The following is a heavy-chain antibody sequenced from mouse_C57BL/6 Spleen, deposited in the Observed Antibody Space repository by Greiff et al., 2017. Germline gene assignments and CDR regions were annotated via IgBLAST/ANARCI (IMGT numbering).Heavy chain of an antibody. D-gene: IGHD3-2*02. J-gene: IGHJ2*01. CDR2: FNYDGSST. V-gene: IGHV5-16*01. CDR1: GFTFSDYY. CDR3: AREGYYHRDY. Sequence: EVKLMESEGGLVQPGSSMKLSCTASGFTFSDYYMAWVRPVPEKGLEWVANFNYDGSSTYYLDYLKSRFIFSRDNAKNILNMQMSSLKSEDTATEYCAREGYYHRDYWGQGTTLTVSS.